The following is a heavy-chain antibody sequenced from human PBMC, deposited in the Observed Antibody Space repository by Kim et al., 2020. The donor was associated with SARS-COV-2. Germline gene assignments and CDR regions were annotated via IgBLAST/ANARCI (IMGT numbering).Heavy chain of an antibody. CDR2: IYTSGST. Sequence: SETLSLTCTVSGGSISSYYWSWIRQPAGKGLEWIGRIYTSGSTNYNPSLKSRVTMSVDTSKNQFSLKLSSVTAADTAVHYCAREPIKTLEWLFIVEGGYWYFDLWGRGTLVTVSS. CDR1: GGSISSYY. CDR3: AREPIKTLEWLFIVEGGYWYFDL. J-gene: IGHJ2*01. V-gene: IGHV4-4*07. D-gene: IGHD3-3*01.